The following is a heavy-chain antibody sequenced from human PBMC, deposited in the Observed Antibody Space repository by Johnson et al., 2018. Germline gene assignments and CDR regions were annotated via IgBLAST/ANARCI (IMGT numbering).Heavy chain of an antibody. CDR2: ISYAGSNN. CDR1: GFTFSSYG. J-gene: IGHJ3*02. V-gene: IGHV3-30*03. CDR3: ARVYEGAFDI. D-gene: IGHD3-16*01. Sequence: QLVESGGGVVQPGRSLRLSCAASGFTFSSYGMHWVRQAPGTGLEWVAVISYAGSNNYSADSVKGRFTISRDTSKNTLYLQMNSLRAEETAVYYCARVYEGAFDIWCQGTMVTVSS.